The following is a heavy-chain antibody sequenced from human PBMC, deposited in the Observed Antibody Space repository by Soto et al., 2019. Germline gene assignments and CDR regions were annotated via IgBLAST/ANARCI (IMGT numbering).Heavy chain of an antibody. CDR3: ARVQFEVNSGYEENYYYYGMDV. V-gene: IGHV4-59*01. Sequence: SETMSVTCSVAGGSSSSYDGSWIRQPPGKGLEWIGYIYYSGSTNYNPSLKSRVTISVDTSKNQFSLKLSSVTAADTAVYYCARVQFEVNSGYEENYYYYGMDVWGQGTTVTVSS. J-gene: IGHJ6*02. CDR1: GGSSSSYD. D-gene: IGHD5-12*01. CDR2: IYYSGST.